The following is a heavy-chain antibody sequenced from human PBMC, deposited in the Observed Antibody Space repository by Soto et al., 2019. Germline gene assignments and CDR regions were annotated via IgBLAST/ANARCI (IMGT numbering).Heavy chain of an antibody. CDR3: ARTCGGDCYDAFDF. Sequence: SETLSLTCTVSGGSISSGGYYWSWIRQHPGKGLEWIGYIYYSGSTYYNPSLKSRVTISVDTSKNQFSLKLSSVTAADTAVYYCARTCGGDCYDAFDFWGQVTMVTVS. J-gene: IGHJ3*01. D-gene: IGHD2-21*02. CDR1: GGSISSGGYY. V-gene: IGHV4-31*03. CDR2: IYYSGST.